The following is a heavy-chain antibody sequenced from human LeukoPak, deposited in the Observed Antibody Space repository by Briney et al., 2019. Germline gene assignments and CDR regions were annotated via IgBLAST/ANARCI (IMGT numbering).Heavy chain of an antibody. Sequence: EGSLRLSCAASGFSFNSYAMSWVRQAPGKGLEWVSAINNDGDSTYSADSVKGRFTVSRDNSKNTLYLQMNSLRAEDAAVYYCAQQVGYCSSGNCYFTYWGQGTLVTVSS. V-gene: IGHV3-23*01. CDR1: GFSFNSYA. J-gene: IGHJ1*01. D-gene: IGHD2-15*01. CDR2: INNDGDST. CDR3: AQQVGYCSSGNCYFTY.